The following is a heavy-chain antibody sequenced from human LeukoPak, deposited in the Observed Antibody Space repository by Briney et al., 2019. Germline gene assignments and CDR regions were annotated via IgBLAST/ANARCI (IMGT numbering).Heavy chain of an antibody. CDR2: FSFSEKV. CDR3: ARRRTTGLSGYLDV. J-gene: IGHJ6*03. Sequence: SETLSLTCTVCGGSITTYYGSCIRHPPGNGLEWIGDFSFSEKVVYNLSLKSRGNISMGSPKNQFYRKLDSVTDAETAVYYCARRRTTGLSGYLDVWGKGTTVTVSS. D-gene: IGHD2-2*01. CDR1: GGSITTYY. V-gene: IGHV4-59*08.